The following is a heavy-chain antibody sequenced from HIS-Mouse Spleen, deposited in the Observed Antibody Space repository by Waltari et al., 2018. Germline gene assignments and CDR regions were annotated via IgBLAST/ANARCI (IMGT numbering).Heavy chain of an antibody. J-gene: IGHJ2*01. CDR3: AREIPYSSSWYDWYFDL. CDR2: IYYSGST. Sequence: QLQLQESGPGLGKPSETLSLTRTVPGGSTSSSSYCLGVYRQPPRKGLEWLGSIYYSGSTYYNPSLKSRVTISVDTSKNQFSLKLSSVTAADTAVYYCAREIPYSSSWYDWYFDLWGRGTLVTVSS. V-gene: IGHV4-39*07. D-gene: IGHD6-13*01. CDR1: GGSTSSSSYC.